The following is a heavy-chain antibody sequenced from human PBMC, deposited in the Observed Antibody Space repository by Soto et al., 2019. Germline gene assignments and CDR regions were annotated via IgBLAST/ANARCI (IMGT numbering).Heavy chain of an antibody. CDR3: ARLIWFGKPTMGYYFDY. CDR1: GGSISSSSYY. J-gene: IGHJ4*02. CDR2: IYYSGST. V-gene: IGHV4-39*01. D-gene: IGHD3-10*01. Sequence: SETLSLTCTVSGGSISSSSYYWGWIRQPPGKGLEWIGSIYYSGSTYYNPSLKSRVTISVDTSKNQFSLKLSSVTAADTAVYYCARLIWFGKPTMGYYFDYWGQGTLVTVSS.